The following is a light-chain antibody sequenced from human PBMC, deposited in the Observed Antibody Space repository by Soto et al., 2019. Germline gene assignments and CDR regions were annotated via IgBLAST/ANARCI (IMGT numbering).Light chain of an antibody. J-gene: IGKJ5*01. Sequence: VLTQSPGTLSLSPGERATLSCRASQSVSSSYLAWYQQKTGQAPRLVIYGASSRATGIPDRFSGGGSGADFTLTISRLEPEDCAVYYCQHYGTSPITFGKGTRLEIK. CDR1: QSVSSSY. CDR3: QHYGTSPIT. CDR2: GAS. V-gene: IGKV3-20*01.